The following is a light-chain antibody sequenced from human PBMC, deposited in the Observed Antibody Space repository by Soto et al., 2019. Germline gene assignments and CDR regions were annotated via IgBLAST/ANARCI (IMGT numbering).Light chain of an antibody. CDR1: QSVSSN. CDR3: QQYNIWPLWT. Sequence: EIVMTQSPATLSVSPGERSTLSCRASQSVSSNLAWYQQKPGQAPRLLIYGASTRATGIPARFSGSGSGTEFTLTISSLQSEDFAVYFCQQYNIWPLWTFGQGTTGDIK. CDR2: GAS. J-gene: IGKJ1*01. V-gene: IGKV3-15*01.